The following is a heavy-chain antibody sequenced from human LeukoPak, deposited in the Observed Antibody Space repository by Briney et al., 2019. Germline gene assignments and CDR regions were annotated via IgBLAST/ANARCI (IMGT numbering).Heavy chain of an antibody. CDR3: ARQKYVGRLTEY. CDR2: IYPADSET. V-gene: IGHV5-51*01. CDR1: GYSFTSYW. Sequence: GESLKISCKGSGYSFTSYWIGWVRQLPGKGLEWMGIIYPADSETRYSPSSQGQVTISADKSINTAYLQWSSLKASDTAMYYCARQKYVGRLTEYWGQGTLVTVSS. D-gene: IGHD2-15*01. J-gene: IGHJ4*02.